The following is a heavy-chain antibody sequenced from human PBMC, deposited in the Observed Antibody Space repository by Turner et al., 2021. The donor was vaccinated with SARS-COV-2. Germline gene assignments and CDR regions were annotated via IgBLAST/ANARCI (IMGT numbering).Heavy chain of an antibody. D-gene: IGHD1-26*01. V-gene: IGHV3-48*01. Sequence: EVQLVESGGVLVQPGGSLRLSCAASGFTFSSYNINWIRQAPGKGLEWVSYISSSSSTIYYADSVKGRFTISRDNAKNSLYLQMNSLRAEDTAVYYCARGRGARSYYYYGMDVWGQGTTVTVS. CDR3: ARGRGARSYYYYGMDV. CDR1: GFTFSSYN. CDR2: ISSSSSTI. J-gene: IGHJ6*02.